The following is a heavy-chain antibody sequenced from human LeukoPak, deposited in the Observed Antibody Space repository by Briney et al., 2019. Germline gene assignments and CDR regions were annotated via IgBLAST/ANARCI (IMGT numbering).Heavy chain of an antibody. J-gene: IGHJ4*02. D-gene: IGHD6-13*01. CDR2: IYHSGST. V-gene: IGHV4-30-2*01. CDR3: AAAAGDFDY. CDR1: GGSISSGGYS. Sequence: SQTLSLTCAVSGGSISSGGYSWSWIRQPPGKGLEWIGYIYHSGSTYYNPSLKSRVTISVDRSKNQFSLKLSSVTAADTAVYYCAAAAGDFDYWRQGTLVTVSS.